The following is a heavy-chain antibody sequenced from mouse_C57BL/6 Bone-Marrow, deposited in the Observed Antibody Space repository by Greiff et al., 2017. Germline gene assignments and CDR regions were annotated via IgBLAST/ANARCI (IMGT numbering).Heavy chain of an antibody. D-gene: IGHD2-1*01. Sequence: EVQLQQSGPELVKPGASVKISCKASGYTFTDYYMNWVKQSHGKSLEWIGDINPNNGGTSYNQKFKGKATLTVAKSSSTAYMELRRLTSEDSAVYYCTRRGIYGNYVSYWYFDVWGTGTTVTGSS. CDR1: GYTFTDYY. CDR2: INPNNGGT. CDR3: TRRGIYGNYVSYWYFDV. J-gene: IGHJ1*03. V-gene: IGHV1-26*01.